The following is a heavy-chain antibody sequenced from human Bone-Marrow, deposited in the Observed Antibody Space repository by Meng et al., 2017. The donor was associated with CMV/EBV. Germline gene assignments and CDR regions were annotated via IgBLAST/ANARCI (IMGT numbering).Heavy chain of an antibody. CDR1: GGSISSDNYY. CDR2: VYYSEST. J-gene: IGHJ5*02. CDR3: ARAGDGHYPGNP. D-gene: IGHD2-21*01. V-gene: IGHV4-39*07. Sequence: SETLSLTCTVSGGSISSDNYYWGWIRQPPGKGLEWIGSVYYSESTSQNPSLKRRVTISVDTSKNQFSLKLSSVTAADTAVYYCARAGDGHYPGNPWGQGTLVTVSS.